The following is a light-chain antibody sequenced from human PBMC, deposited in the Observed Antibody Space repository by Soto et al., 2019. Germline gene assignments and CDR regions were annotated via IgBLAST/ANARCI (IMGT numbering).Light chain of an antibody. CDR1: QNISTN. CDR2: SAS. J-gene: IGKJ2*01. CDR3: HHFNTWPPKA. Sequence: DIVMTQSPATLPVSPGERATLSCRASQNISTNLAWYQQKPGQAPRLLLLSASSRLSDIPARFSGSGSGTEFTLAIRCLQSQDVAVYYCHHFNTWPPKAFGQGTKVDIK. V-gene: IGKV3-15*01.